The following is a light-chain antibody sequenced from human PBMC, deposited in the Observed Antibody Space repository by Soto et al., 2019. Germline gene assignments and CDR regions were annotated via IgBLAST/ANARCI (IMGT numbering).Light chain of an antibody. Sequence: DIQMTQSPSTLSGSVGDRVTITCRASQTISSWLAWYQQKPGKAPKLLIYRASTLKSGVPSRFSGSGSGTEFTLTISSLQPDDFPTYYCQHYNSYSAAFGQGTKMDIK. J-gene: IGKJ1*01. CDR3: QHYNSYSAA. CDR2: RAS. V-gene: IGKV1-5*03. CDR1: QTISSW.